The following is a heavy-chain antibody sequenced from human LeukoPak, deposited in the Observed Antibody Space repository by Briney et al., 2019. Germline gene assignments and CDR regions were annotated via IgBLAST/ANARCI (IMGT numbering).Heavy chain of an antibody. Sequence: GGSLRLGCAASGFTLSSYAMPWVRQAPGKGLEGVAVISYDGSNKYYADSVKGRFTISRDNSKNTLYLQMNSLRAEDTAVYYCAREWVVTHFYYYYGMDVWGQGTTVTVSS. D-gene: IGHD4-23*01. J-gene: IGHJ6*02. CDR2: ISYDGSNK. CDR1: GFTLSSYA. CDR3: AREWVVTHFYYYYGMDV. V-gene: IGHV3-30-3*01.